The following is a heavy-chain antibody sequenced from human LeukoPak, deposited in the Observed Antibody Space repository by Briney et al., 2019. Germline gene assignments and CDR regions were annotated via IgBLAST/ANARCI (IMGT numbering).Heavy chain of an antibody. CDR1: GGSISSYY. J-gene: IGHJ4*02. Sequence: SETLSLTCTVSGGSISSYYWSWIRQPAGKGLEWIGRIYTSGSTNYNPSLKSRVTMSVDTSKNQFSLELSSVTAADTAVYYCAREGDYGDYFDYWGQGTLVTVSS. CDR2: IYTSGST. CDR3: AREGDYGDYFDY. D-gene: IGHD4-17*01. V-gene: IGHV4-4*07.